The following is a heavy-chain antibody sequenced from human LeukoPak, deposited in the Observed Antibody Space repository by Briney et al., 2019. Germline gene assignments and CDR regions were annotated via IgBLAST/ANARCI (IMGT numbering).Heavy chain of an antibody. Sequence: NPGGSLRLSCAASGFTFSSYSMNWVRQAPGKGLEWVSSISSSSSYIYYADSVKCRFTISTDNAKKSLYMQMNSLRAEDTAVYYCARVSVLLWFGELLPHYFDYWGQGTLVTVSS. D-gene: IGHD3-10*01. CDR3: ARVSVLLWFGELLPHYFDY. J-gene: IGHJ4*02. CDR2: ISSSSSYI. V-gene: IGHV3-21*01. CDR1: GFTFSSYS.